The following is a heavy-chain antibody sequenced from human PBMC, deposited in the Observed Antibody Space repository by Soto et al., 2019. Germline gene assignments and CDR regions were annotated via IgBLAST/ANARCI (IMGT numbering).Heavy chain of an antibody. CDR1: GYAFTRNP. Sequence: QVQLVQSGAEVKKPGASVKVSCKASGYAFTRNPIQWVRQAPGQSLEWVGWINVGNGDTRYSQKFQGRVTITRDTSASTVYMELSSLRSEDTAVYYCARDQGMLIFGGLMTKVRYYYGMDVWGQGTTVTVS. CDR2: INVGNGDT. V-gene: IGHV1-3*01. D-gene: IGHD3-16*01. J-gene: IGHJ6*02. CDR3: ARDQGMLIFGGLMTKVRYYYGMDV.